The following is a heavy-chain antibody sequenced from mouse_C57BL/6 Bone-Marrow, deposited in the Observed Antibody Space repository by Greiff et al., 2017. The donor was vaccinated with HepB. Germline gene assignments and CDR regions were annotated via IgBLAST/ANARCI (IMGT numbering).Heavy chain of an antibody. CDR3: ASRSGDLLSYYFDY. J-gene: IGHJ2*01. Sequence: EVKLMESGPELVKPGASVKISCKASGYSFTGYYMNWVKQSPEKSLEWIGEINPSTGGTTYNQKFKAKATLTVDKSSSTADMQLKSLTSEDSAVYYCASRSGDLLSYYFDYWGQGTTLAVSS. V-gene: IGHV1-42*01. D-gene: IGHD2-1*01. CDR2: INPSTGGT. CDR1: GYSFTGYY.